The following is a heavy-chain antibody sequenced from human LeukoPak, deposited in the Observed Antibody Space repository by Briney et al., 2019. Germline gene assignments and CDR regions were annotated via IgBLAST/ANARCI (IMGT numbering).Heavy chain of an antibody. Sequence: ASVKVSCKASGGTFSSYAISWVRQAPGQGLEWMGGIIPIFGTANYAQKFQGRVTITRDTSASTAYMELSSLRSEDTAVYYCAPYNWNDGWFDPWGQGTLVTVSS. CDR3: APYNWNDGWFDP. J-gene: IGHJ5*02. D-gene: IGHD1-1*01. CDR1: GGTFSSYA. V-gene: IGHV1-69*05. CDR2: IIPIFGTA.